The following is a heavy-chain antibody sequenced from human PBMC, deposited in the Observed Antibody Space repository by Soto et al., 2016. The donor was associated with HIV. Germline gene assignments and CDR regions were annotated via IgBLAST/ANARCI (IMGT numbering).Heavy chain of an antibody. Sequence: QVQLVQSGAEVKKPGSSVKVSCKASGGTFGSYAFNWLRQAPGQGLEWMGGIIPLLDIVNSAQKFQGNGRVTITADKSTTTVYMELSSLRSEDTAIYYCARGYSSDYYYYMDVWGKGTTVTVSS. D-gene: IGHD6-25*01. CDR1: GGTFGSYA. CDR2: IIPLLDIV. V-gene: IGHV1-69*10. J-gene: IGHJ6*03. CDR3: ARGYSSDYYYYMDV.